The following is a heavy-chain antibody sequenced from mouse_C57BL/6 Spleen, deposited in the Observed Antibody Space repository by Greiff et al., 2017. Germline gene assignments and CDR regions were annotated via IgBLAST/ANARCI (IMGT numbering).Heavy chain of an antibody. V-gene: IGHV1-58*01. CDR1: GYTFTSYG. Sequence: EVQLQQSGAELVRPGSSVKMSCKTSGYTFTSYGINWVKQRPGQGLEWIGYIYLGNGYTEYNEKFKGKATLTSDTSSSTAYMQLSSLTSEDSAIYFCARGLDYWGQGTTLTVSS. CDR3: ARGLDY. J-gene: IGHJ2*01. CDR2: IYLGNGYT.